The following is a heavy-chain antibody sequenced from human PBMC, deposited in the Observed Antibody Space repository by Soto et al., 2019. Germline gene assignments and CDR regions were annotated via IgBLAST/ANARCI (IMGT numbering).Heavy chain of an antibody. V-gene: IGHV1-69*01. CDR3: ARSKESAFDI. Sequence: QVQLVQSGAEVKKPGSSVKVSCKASGGTFSSYAISWARQAPGQGLEWMGGIIPMFGTANYAQKLQGRVTIIADESTSTAYMELSSLRSEDTAVYYCARSKESAFDIWGQGTMVTVSS. CDR2: IIPMFGTA. CDR1: GGTFSSYA. J-gene: IGHJ3*02.